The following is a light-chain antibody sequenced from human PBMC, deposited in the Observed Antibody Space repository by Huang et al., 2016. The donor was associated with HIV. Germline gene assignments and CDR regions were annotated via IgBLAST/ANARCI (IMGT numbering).Light chain of an antibody. Sequence: DIQMTQSPSTLSASVGDRVTITCRASQSISSWLAWYRQKPGKAPKLLIYKASSLESGVPSRFRGSGSGTEFTLTISSLQPDDFATYHCQQYHSYPWTFGQGTKVEIK. V-gene: IGKV1-5*03. CDR2: KAS. CDR1: QSISSW. CDR3: QQYHSYPWT. J-gene: IGKJ1*01.